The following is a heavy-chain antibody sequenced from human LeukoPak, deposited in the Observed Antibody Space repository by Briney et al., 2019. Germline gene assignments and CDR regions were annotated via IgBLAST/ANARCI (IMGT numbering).Heavy chain of an antibody. Sequence: PSETLSLTCAISGGSINNYYWSWIRQPPGKGLEWIGYIYYSGTTNYSPSLNSRVNISLDTAKNQFSLRLSSVTAADTAVYYCARQTAKTADTARFASWGQGPLVTVSS. CDR2: IYYSGTT. J-gene: IGHJ4*02. CDR3: ARQTAKTADTARFAS. V-gene: IGHV4-59*08. CDR1: GGSINNYY. D-gene: IGHD5-18*01.